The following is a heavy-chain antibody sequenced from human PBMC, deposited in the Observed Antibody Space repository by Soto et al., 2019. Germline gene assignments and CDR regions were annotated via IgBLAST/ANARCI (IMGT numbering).Heavy chain of an antibody. CDR3: ATGSYNWNYDTQNYDY. CDR2: IIPILGIA. CDR1: GGTFSSYT. Sequence: EASVKVPCKASGGTFSSYTISWVRQAPGQGLEWMGRIIPILGIANYAQKFQGRVTITADKSTSTAYMELSSLRSEDTAVYYCATGSYNWNYDTQNYDYWGQGTLVTVSS. V-gene: IGHV1-69*02. D-gene: IGHD1-7*01. J-gene: IGHJ4*02.